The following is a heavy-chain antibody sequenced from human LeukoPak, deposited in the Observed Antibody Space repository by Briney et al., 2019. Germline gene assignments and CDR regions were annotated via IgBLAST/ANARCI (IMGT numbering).Heavy chain of an antibody. J-gene: IGHJ6*03. V-gene: IGHV3-23*01. CDR2: ISGSGGST. D-gene: IGHD6-13*01. Sequence: GGSLRLSCAASGFTFSSYAMSWVRQAPGKGLEWVPAISGSGGSTYYADSVKGRFTISRDNSKNSLYLQMNNLRAEDTAVYYCARDNFSRGGAAAPYYYYMDVWGKGTTVTVSS. CDR3: ARDNFSRGGAAAPYYYYMDV. CDR1: GFTFSSYA.